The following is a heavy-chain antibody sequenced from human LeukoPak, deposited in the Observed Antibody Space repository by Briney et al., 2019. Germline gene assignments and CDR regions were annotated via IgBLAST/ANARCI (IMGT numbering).Heavy chain of an antibody. CDR3: ARRYRSSWLLNWFDP. J-gene: IGHJ5*02. CDR2: IYTSGST. CDR1: GASISSSSYY. D-gene: IGHD6-13*01. V-gene: IGHV4-61*02. Sequence: SETLSLTCTVSGASISSSSYYWSWIRQPAGKGLEWIGRIYTSGSTNYNPSLKSRVTISVDTSKNQFSLKLSSVTAADTAVYYCARRYRSSWLLNWFDPWGQGTLVTVSS.